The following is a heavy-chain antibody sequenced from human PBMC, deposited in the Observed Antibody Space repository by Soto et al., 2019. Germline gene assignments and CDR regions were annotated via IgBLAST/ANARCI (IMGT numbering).Heavy chain of an antibody. V-gene: IGHV5-51*01. J-gene: IGHJ4*02. D-gene: IGHD4-17*01. CDR1: GYKFTTYL. CDR3: VATYGDYLDY. Sequence: PGESLQISFKGSGYKFTTYLIGWVRQMPGKGLEWMAIIYPDDSDSRYSPSFQAQVTISADKSISTAYLQWSTLKASDTAIYYCVATYGDYLDYWGQGTLVTVFS. CDR2: IYPDDSDS.